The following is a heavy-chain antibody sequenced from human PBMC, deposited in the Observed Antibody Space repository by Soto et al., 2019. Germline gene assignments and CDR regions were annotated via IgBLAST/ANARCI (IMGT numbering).Heavy chain of an antibody. Sequence: PGGSLRLSCAASGFTFSSYAMSWVRQAPGKGLEWVSAISGSGGSTYYADSVKGRFTISRDNSKNTLYLQMNSLRAEDTAVYYFAAHTRGYFDYWGQGTLVTVYS. CDR2: ISGSGGST. CDR3: AAHTRGYFDY. J-gene: IGHJ4*02. D-gene: IGHD1-26*01. CDR1: GFTFSSYA. V-gene: IGHV3-23*01.